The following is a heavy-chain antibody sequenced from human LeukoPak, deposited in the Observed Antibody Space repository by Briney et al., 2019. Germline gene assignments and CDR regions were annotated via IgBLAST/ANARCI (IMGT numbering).Heavy chain of an antibody. CDR1: GYTFTRYD. D-gene: IGHD3-3*01. Sequence: ASVKVSCKASGYTFTRYDINWVRQATGQGLEWMGWMNPNSGNTGYAQKFQGRVTSSRDTSMSTAYIELSSLRSEDTAVYYCARGERRSYDFWGDQYYYYMDVWGEGTTVTVSS. J-gene: IGHJ6*03. CDR3: ARGERRSYDFWGDQYYYYMDV. V-gene: IGHV1-8*03. CDR2: MNPNSGNT.